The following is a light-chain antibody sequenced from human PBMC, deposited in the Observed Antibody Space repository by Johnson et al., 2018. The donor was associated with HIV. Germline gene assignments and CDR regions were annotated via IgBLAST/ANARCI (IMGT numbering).Light chain of an antibody. V-gene: IGLV1-51*01. Sequence: QSVLTQPPSVSAAPGQKVTISCSGSSSNIGNNYVSWYQQLPGTAPKLLIYDNNKRPSGIPDRFSGSKSGTSATLGITGLQTGDEADYYCGTWDSSLSDYVLGTGTKVTVL. J-gene: IGLJ1*01. CDR3: GTWDSSLSDYV. CDR2: DNN. CDR1: SSNIGNNY.